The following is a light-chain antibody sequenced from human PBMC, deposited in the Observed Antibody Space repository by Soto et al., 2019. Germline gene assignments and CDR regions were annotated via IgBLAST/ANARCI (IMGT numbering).Light chain of an antibody. J-gene: IGKJ2*03. Sequence: EIVLTQSPGTLSLSPGEGATLSCRASQSVSSTYLNWYQHKPGQAPRLLIYGASNRATGILDRFSGSGSGTDFTLTISRLEPEDFAMYYCQQYGSSPRYSFGPGTKLEIK. CDR1: QSVSSTY. CDR3: QQYGSSPRYS. V-gene: IGKV3-20*01. CDR2: GAS.